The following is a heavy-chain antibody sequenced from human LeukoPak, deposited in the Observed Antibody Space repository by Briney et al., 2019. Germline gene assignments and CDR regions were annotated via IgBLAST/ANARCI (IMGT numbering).Heavy chain of an antibody. D-gene: IGHD2-2*02. CDR1: GGTFSSYA. Sequence: SVKVSCKASGGTFSSYAISWVRQAPGQGLEWMGRIIPIFGTANYAQKFQGRVTITADKSTSTAYMELSSLRSEDTAVYYCARVYCSSTSCYREIDYWGQGTLVTVSS. V-gene: IGHV1-69*06. J-gene: IGHJ4*02. CDR3: ARVYCSSTSCYREIDY. CDR2: IIPIFGTA.